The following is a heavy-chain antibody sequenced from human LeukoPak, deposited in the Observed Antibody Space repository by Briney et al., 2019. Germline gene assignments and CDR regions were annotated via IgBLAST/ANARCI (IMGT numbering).Heavy chain of an antibody. CDR3: ARAPVDIVATLEGIGNAFDI. V-gene: IGHV4-61*08. D-gene: IGHD5-12*01. J-gene: IGHJ3*02. Sequence: SETLSLTCAVSGGSISSGGFSWSWVRQPPGKGLEWIGYIYYSGSTNYNPSLKSRVTISVDTSKNQFSLKLSSVTAADTAVYYCARAPVDIVATLEGIGNAFDIWGQGTMVTVSS. CDR1: GGSISSGGFS. CDR2: IYYSGST.